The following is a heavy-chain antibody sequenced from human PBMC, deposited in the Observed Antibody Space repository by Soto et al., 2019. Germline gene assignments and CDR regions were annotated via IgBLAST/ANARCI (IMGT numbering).Heavy chain of an antibody. Sequence: GGSLRLSCAASGFTFSSYWMHWVRQAPGKGLVWVSRINSDGSSTSYADSVKGRFTISRDNAKNTLYLQMNRLRAEDTAVYYCARVGGDFWSGYYYYMDVWGKGTTVTVSS. CDR1: GFTFSSYW. D-gene: IGHD3-3*01. V-gene: IGHV3-74*01. J-gene: IGHJ6*03. CDR3: ARVGGDFWSGYYYYMDV. CDR2: INSDGSST.